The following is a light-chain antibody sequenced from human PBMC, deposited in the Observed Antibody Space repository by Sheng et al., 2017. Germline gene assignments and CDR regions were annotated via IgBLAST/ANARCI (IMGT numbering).Light chain of an antibody. CDR1: QSVSSDF. V-gene: IGKV3-20*01. CDR3: QQYGRSPWT. Sequence: EIVLTQSPGTLSLSPGERATLSCRASQSVSSDFLAWYQQKPGQAPRLLMYAASSRVTGIPDRFSGSGSGTDFTLTITRLEPEDFAVYYCQQYGRSPWTFGQGTKVEIK. CDR2: AAS. J-gene: IGKJ1*01.